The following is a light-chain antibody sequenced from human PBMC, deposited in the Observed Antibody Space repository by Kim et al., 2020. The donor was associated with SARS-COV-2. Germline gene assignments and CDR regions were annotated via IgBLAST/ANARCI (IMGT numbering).Light chain of an antibody. Sequence: SSELTQDPVVSVALGQTVRITCQGASLRSYYASRYQLKPGQAPLLVLYGKNSRPSGIPDRFSGSTSGNTASLTITVTQSGDEADYYCNSRNSNDNVAFGGGTQLTVL. V-gene: IGLV3-19*01. CDR2: GKN. CDR1: SLRSYY. CDR3: NSRNSNDNVA. J-gene: IGLJ2*01.